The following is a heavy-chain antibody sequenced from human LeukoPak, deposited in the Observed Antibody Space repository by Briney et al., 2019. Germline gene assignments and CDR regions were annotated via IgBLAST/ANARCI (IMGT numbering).Heavy chain of an antibody. Sequence: GGSLRLSCAASGFTFDDYAMHWVRQAPGKGLEWVSGISGSGGSTYYADSVKGRFTISRDNAKNSLYLQMNSLRAEDTVVYYCASTIAGGGGYWGQGTLVTVSS. J-gene: IGHJ4*02. D-gene: IGHD6-13*01. CDR1: GFTFDDYA. V-gene: IGHV3-9*01. CDR3: ASTIAGGGGY. CDR2: ISGSGGST.